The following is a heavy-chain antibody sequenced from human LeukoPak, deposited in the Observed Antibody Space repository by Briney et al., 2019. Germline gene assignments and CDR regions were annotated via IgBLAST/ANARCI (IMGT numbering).Heavy chain of an antibody. CDR3: AKDRAYYDSSGYAFDY. J-gene: IGHJ4*02. Sequence: PGGSLRLSCAASGFTFSSYAMHWVRQAPGKGLEWVAVISYDGSNKYYADSVKGRFTISRDNSKNTLYLQMNSLRAEDTAVYYCAKDRAYYDSSGYAFDYWGQGTLVTVSS. CDR2: ISYDGSNK. CDR1: GFTFSSYA. V-gene: IGHV3-30*04. D-gene: IGHD3-22*01.